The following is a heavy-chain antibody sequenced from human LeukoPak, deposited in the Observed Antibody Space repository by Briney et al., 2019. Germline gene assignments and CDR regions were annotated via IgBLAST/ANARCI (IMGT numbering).Heavy chain of an antibody. V-gene: IGHV4-59*01. D-gene: IGHD1-26*01. CDR2: IYYSGST. Sequence: SETLSLTCTVSGGSISSYYWSWIRQPPGKGLEWIGYIYYSGSTNYNPSLKSRVTISVDTPKNQFSLKLSSVTAADTAVYYCARGQLRPVMNYFDYWGQGTLVTVSS. J-gene: IGHJ4*02. CDR3: ARGQLRPVMNYFDY. CDR1: GGSISSYY.